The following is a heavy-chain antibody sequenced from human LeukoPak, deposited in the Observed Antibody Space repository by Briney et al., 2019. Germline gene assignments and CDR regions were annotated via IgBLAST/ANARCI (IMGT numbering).Heavy chain of an antibody. D-gene: IGHD6-13*01. CDR3: ARASAGPFGYFEY. CDR1: GDSVSSNNAI. CDR2: TYYRSKWYN. J-gene: IGHJ4*02. Sequence: SQTLSLTCAISGDSVSSNNAIWHWIRQSPSRGLEWLGRTYYRSKWYNDDALSVKSRITINPDTSKNQLSLQLNSVTPEDTAVYYCARASAGPFGYFEYWGQGTLVTVSS. V-gene: IGHV6-1*01.